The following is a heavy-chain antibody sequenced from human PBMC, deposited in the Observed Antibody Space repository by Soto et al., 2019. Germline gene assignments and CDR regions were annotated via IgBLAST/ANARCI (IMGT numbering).Heavy chain of an antibody. J-gene: IGHJ4*02. D-gene: IGHD5-12*01. CDR1: GDSISSGGW. Sequence: QVQLQESGPGVVKPSGTLSLTCAVSGDSISSGGWWSWVRQPPAKGLEWIGEIYHSGSTNYNPSLKSRVTILVDRSKNHFSLNLTSVNVADTAIYYCAKDGRNGYNLFYWGQGTRVSVSS. V-gene: IGHV4-4*02. CDR2: IYHSGST. CDR3: AKDGRNGYNLFY.